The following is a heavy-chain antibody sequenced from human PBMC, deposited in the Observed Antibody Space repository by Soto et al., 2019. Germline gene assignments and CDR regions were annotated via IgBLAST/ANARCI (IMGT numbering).Heavy chain of an antibody. D-gene: IGHD2-15*01. CDR3: AIQSPVASPPNGVDP. Sequence: QVQLVQSGAEVKKPGSSVKVSCKASGGTFRSYTINWVRQAPGQVREWMGGIIPIFGTANYAQKFQGRVTITADDSTSTAYMELSSLISEDTAVYYCAIQSPVASPPNGVDPWGQGTLVTVSS. CDR1: GGTFRSYT. J-gene: IGHJ5*02. V-gene: IGHV1-69*01. CDR2: IIPIFGTA.